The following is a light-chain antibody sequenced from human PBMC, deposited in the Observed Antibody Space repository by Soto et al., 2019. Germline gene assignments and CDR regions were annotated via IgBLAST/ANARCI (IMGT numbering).Light chain of an antibody. CDR1: QSVSSN. Sequence: ELVMTQSPATLSVSPGERATLSCRASQSVSSNLAWYQQKPGQAPRLLIYGASTRATGIPARFSGSGSGTEFTLTISSLQSEDFAVYYCQQDNNPYSTFGPGTKVDIK. CDR3: QQDNNPYST. J-gene: IGKJ3*01. V-gene: IGKV3-15*01. CDR2: GAS.